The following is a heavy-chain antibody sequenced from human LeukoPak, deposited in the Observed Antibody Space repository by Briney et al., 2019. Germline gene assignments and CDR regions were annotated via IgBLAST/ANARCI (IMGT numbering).Heavy chain of an antibody. D-gene: IGHD2-2*01. Sequence: GGSLRLSCAASGFTFSTYWMHWVRHAPGKGLVWVSRINGGGSDTLYADSVKGRFTISRDNSKNTLYLQMNSLRAEDTAVYYCAKDLGSSTRPSGAFDIWGQGTMVTVSS. CDR1: GFTFSTYW. CDR2: INGGGSDT. J-gene: IGHJ3*02. CDR3: AKDLGSSTRPSGAFDI. V-gene: IGHV3-74*03.